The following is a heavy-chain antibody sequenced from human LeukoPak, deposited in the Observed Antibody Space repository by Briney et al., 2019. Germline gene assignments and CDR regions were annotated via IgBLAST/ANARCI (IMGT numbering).Heavy chain of an antibody. J-gene: IGHJ4*02. CDR1: GFTFSSYW. Sequence: PGGSLRLSCAASGFTFSSYWMSWVRQAPGKGLEWVANIKQDGSEKYYVDSVKGRFTISRDNAKNSLYLQINSLRAEDTAVYYCARRQDFWSAYYHPDFDYWGQGTLVTVSS. CDR2: IKQDGSEK. V-gene: IGHV3-7*03. CDR3: ARRQDFWSAYYHPDFDY. D-gene: IGHD3-3*01.